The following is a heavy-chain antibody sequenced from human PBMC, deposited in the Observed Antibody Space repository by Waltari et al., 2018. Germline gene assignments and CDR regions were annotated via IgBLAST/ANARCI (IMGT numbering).Heavy chain of an antibody. D-gene: IGHD6-13*01. Sequence: QVQLVQSGAEVKKPGASVKVSCKASGYTFTSYAMHWVRQAPGQRLEWMGWINAGNGNTKYSQKFQGRVTITRDTSASTAYMELSSLRSEDTAVYYCTRGIAAAGTMDNFDYWGQGTLVIVSS. CDR1: GYTFTSYA. J-gene: IGHJ4*02. CDR3: TRGIAAAGTMDNFDY. V-gene: IGHV1-3*01. CDR2: INAGNGNT.